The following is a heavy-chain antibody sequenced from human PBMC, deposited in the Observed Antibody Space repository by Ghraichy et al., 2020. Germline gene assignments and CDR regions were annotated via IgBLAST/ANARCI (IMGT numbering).Heavy chain of an antibody. Sequence: SETLSLTCAVYGGSFSGYYWSWIRQPPGKGLEWIGEINHSGSTNYNPSLKSRVTISVDTSKNQFSLKLSSVTAADTAVYYCARLEPPMAGDYYYMDVWGKGTTVTVSS. CDR1: GGSFSGYY. D-gene: IGHD3-10*01. J-gene: IGHJ6*03. CDR2: INHSGST. V-gene: IGHV4-34*01. CDR3: ARLEPPMAGDYYYMDV.